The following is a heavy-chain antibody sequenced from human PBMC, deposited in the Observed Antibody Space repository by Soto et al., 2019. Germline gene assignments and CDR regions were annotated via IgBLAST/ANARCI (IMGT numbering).Heavy chain of an antibody. J-gene: IGHJ5*02. CDR2: IPYDGSNK. CDR3: AKDDFPGSTSKNCFDP. V-gene: IGHV3-30*18. CDR1: GFNFSSYG. D-gene: IGHD1-7*01. Sequence: PGGSLRLYCTASGFNFSSYGMHWVRQAPGKGLEWVAVIPYDGSNKYYADSVRGRFTISRDNSKNTLYLQMNGLRTEDTAVYYCAKDDFPGSTSKNCFDPWGQRTLVTVAS.